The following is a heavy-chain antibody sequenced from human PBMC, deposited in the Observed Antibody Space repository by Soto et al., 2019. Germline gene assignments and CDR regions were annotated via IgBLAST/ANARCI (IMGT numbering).Heavy chain of an antibody. CDR2: VIPILGTA. D-gene: IGHD1-26*01. V-gene: IGHV1-69*01. Sequence: QVQLVQSGAEVKKPGSSVKVSCTASGGSLRNSVISWVRQAPAQRLEWMGGVIPILGTANYAQKFQGRVTMTADEATSTAYMDLRSLSPDDTAVYYCARLGHPGNWGSGTLVIVSS. CDR3: ARLGHPGN. J-gene: IGHJ4*02. CDR1: GGSLRNSV.